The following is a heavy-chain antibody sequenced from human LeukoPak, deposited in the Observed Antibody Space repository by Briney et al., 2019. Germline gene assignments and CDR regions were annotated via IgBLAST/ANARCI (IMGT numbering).Heavy chain of an antibody. CDR2: IYTSGST. J-gene: IGHJ6*03. Sequence: SETLSLTCTVSGGSISSGSYYWSWIRQPAGKGLEWIGRIYTSGSTNHNPSLKSRVTISVDTSKNQFSLKLSSVTAADTAVYYCARVHYDSSGYPYYYYYMDVWGKGTTVTVSS. D-gene: IGHD3-22*01. CDR3: ARVHYDSSGYPYYYYYMDV. V-gene: IGHV4-61*02. CDR1: GGSISSGSYY.